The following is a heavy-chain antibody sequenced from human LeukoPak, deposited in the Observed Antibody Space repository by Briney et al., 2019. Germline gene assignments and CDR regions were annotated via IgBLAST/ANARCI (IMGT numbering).Heavy chain of an antibody. Sequence: GASLQISCKGSGYSFTSYWIGWVRQLPGKGLEWMGITYPGDSDTRYSPSFQGQVTISADKSISTAYLQWSSLKASDTAMYYCARAYGSGSYYNYNWFDHWGQGTLVTVSS. CDR1: GYSFTSYW. CDR2: TYPGDSDT. J-gene: IGHJ5*02. CDR3: ARAYGSGSYYNYNWFDH. D-gene: IGHD3-10*01. V-gene: IGHV5-51*01.